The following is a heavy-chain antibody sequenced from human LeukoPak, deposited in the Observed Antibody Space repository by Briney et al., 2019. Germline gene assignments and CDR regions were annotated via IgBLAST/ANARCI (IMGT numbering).Heavy chain of an antibody. D-gene: IGHD2/OR15-2a*01. CDR1: GFTFTRYW. CDR2: IKEDGGEK. CDR3: ARNSQAAFDI. J-gene: IGHJ3*02. V-gene: IGHV3-7*04. Sequence: GGSLRLSCAASGFTFTRYWMSWGRQTPGKGLEWVANIKEDGGEKDYVDSVKGRFTISRDNAKNSLYLQMNSLRGEDTAVYYCARNSQAAFDIWGQGTTVTVSS.